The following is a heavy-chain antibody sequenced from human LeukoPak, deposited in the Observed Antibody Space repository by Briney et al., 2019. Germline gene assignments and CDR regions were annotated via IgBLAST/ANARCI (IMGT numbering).Heavy chain of an antibody. D-gene: IGHD1-1*01. Sequence: GESLKISCKGSGNSFTSYWIGWVRQMPGKGLEWMGIIYPGDSDTRYSPSFQGQVTISADKSISTAYLQWSSLKASDTAMYYCARQYNWNDGFTPGSRYYFDYWGQGTLVTVSS. J-gene: IGHJ4*02. V-gene: IGHV5-51*01. CDR1: GNSFTSYW. CDR3: ARQYNWNDGFTPGSRYYFDY. CDR2: IYPGDSDT.